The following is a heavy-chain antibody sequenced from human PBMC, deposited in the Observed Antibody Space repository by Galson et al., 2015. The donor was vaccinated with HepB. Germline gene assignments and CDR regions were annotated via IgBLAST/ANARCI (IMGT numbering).Heavy chain of an antibody. V-gene: IGHV5-51*01. D-gene: IGHD6-13*01. J-gene: IGHJ2*01. CDR2: IYPGDSDT. Sequence: QSGAEVKKPGESLKISCKGSGSSFTSYWIGWGRQMPGKGLEWLGVIYPGDSDTRYSPSFQGQVTISADKSITTAYLQWSSLKASDTAMYYCARLWTPGIAAAGPLYWYFDLWGRGTLVTVSS. CDR1: GSSFTSYW. CDR3: ARLWTPGIAAAGPLYWYFDL.